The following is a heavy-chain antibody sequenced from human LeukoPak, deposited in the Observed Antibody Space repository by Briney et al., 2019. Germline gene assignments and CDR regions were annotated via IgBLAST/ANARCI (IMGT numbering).Heavy chain of an antibody. J-gene: IGHJ4*02. CDR1: GFTFSSYW. CDR3: ARGLTAVAVDY. V-gene: IGHV3-74*01. D-gene: IGHD6-19*01. CDR2: INSDGGST. Sequence: GGSLRLSCAASGFTFSSYWMHWVRQAPGKGLVWVSRINSDGGSTSYADSVKGRFTISRDNAKDTLYLQVNSLRAEDTALYYCARGLTAVAVDYWGQGTLVTVSS.